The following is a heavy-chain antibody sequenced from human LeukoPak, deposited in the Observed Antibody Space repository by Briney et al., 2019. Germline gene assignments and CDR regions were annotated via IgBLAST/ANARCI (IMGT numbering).Heavy chain of an antibody. J-gene: IGHJ4*02. CDR1: GYTFTSYG. CDR3: TTTRRSGYVIFDY. D-gene: IGHD5-12*01. V-gene: IGHV1-18*04. Sequence: ASVKVSCKASGYTFTSYGISWVRQAPGQGLEWMGWISAYNGNTNYAQKFQGRVTMTTDTSTSTAYMELRSLRSDDAAVHYCTTTRRSGYVIFDYWGQGTLVTVSS. CDR2: ISAYNGNT.